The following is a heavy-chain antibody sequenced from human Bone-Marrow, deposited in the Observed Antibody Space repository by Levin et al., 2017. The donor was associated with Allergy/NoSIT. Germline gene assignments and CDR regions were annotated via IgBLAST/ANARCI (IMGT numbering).Heavy chain of an antibody. D-gene: IGHD2-8*01. CDR2: IIPIFGTA. Sequence: SVKVSCKASGGTFSSYAISWVRQAPGQGLEWMGGIIPIFGTANYAQKFQGRVTITADKSTSTAYMELSSLRSEDTAVYYCAREGGYCTNGVCESGRNYYYGMDVWGQGTTVTVSS. J-gene: IGHJ6*02. CDR3: AREGGYCTNGVCESGRNYYYGMDV. V-gene: IGHV1-69*06. CDR1: GGTFSSYA.